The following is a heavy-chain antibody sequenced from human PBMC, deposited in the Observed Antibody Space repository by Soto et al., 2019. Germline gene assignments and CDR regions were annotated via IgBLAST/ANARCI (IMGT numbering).Heavy chain of an antibody. J-gene: IGHJ5*02. CDR1: GYTFTSYY. CDR2: INPSGGST. CDR3: ARGGDFWSGYYTNWFDP. Sequence: ASVKVSCKASGYTFTSYYMHWVRQAPGQGLEWMGIINPSGGSTSYAQKFQGRVTMTRDTSTSTVYMELSSLRSEDTAVYYCARGGDFWSGYYTNWFDPWGQGTLVTVS. V-gene: IGHV1-46*01. D-gene: IGHD3-3*01.